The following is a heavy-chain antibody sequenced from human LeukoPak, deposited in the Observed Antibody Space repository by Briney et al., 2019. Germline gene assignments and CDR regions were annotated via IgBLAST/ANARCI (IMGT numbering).Heavy chain of an antibody. V-gene: IGHV4-39*01. J-gene: IGHJ2*01. CDR3: ATPVAGSYWYFDL. CDR1: GGSISSSSYY. D-gene: IGHD6-19*01. CDR2: IYYSGST. Sequence: PSETLSLTCTVSGGSISSSSYYWDWIRQPPGKGLEWIGSIYYSGSTYYNPSLKSRVTISVDTSKNQFSLKLTSVTAADTAVYYCATPVAGSYWYFDLWGRGTLVTVSS.